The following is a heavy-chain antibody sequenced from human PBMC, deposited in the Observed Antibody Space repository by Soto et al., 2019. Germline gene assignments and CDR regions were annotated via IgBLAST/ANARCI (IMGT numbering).Heavy chain of an antibody. J-gene: IGHJ4*02. Sequence: GGSLRLSCAASGFTFSSYGMSWVRQAPGKGPEWVANIKEDGSEKYYVDSVKGRFTISRDNAKNSLYLQMNSLRADDTAVYYCVAGKYFFDYCGQGTLVTVSS. CDR2: IKEDGSEK. D-gene: IGHD6-19*01. CDR3: VAGKYFFDY. CDR1: GFTFSSYG. V-gene: IGHV3-7*01.